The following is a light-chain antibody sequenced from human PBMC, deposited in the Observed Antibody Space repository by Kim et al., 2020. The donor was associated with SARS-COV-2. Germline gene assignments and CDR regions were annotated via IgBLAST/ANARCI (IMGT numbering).Light chain of an antibody. J-gene: IGKJ4*01. CDR1: VDIANS. V-gene: IGKV1-9*01. CDR3: LQLRTYPLT. CDR2: AAS. Sequence: AFIGDRVTITCRASVDIANSLAWYQQKPGLAPKLLIYAASTLQSGVPSRFSGSRSGTDFTLTITSLLPEDFATYYCLQLRTYPLTFGGGTKVDIK.